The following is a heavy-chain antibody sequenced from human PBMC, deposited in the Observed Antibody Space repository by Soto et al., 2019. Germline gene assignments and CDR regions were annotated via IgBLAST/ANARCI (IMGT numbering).Heavy chain of an antibody. CDR2: IIPIFGTA. V-gene: IGHV1-69*12. CDR3: AGPGYSSSWSGEGAFDI. D-gene: IGHD6-13*01. J-gene: IGHJ3*02. CDR1: GGTFSSHA. Sequence: QVQLVQSGAEVKKPGSSVKVSCKASGGTFSSHAISWVRQAPGQGLEWMGGIIPIFGTANYAQKFQGRVTITADESTSTAYMERSSLRSEDTAVYYCAGPGYSSSWSGEGAFDIWGQGTMVTVSS.